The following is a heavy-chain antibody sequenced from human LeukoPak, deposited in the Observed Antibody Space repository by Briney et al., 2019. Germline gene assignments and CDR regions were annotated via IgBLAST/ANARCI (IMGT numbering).Heavy chain of an antibody. CDR1: GGSISSYY. CDR3: AREAYYYDSSGYRKFDY. D-gene: IGHD3-22*01. V-gene: IGHV4-4*07. Sequence: TPSETLSLTCTVSGGSISSYYWSWIRQPAGKGLEWIGRIYSSGSTNYNPSLKSRATMSVDTSKNQFSLKLSSVTAADTAVYYCAREAYYYDSSGYRKFDYWGQGTLVTVSS. J-gene: IGHJ4*02. CDR2: IYSSGST.